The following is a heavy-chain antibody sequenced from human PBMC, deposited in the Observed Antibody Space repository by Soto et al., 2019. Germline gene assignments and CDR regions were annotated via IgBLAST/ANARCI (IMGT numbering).Heavy chain of an antibody. CDR1: GFTFKNCW. J-gene: IGHJ4*02. D-gene: IGHD6-13*01. Sequence: PGGSLRLSCAASGFTFKNCWMHWVRQVPGKGLVWVSSISSSSSYIYYADSVKGRFTISRDNAKNSLYLQMNSLRAEDTAVYYCARDLWQQLALFDYWGQGTLVTVSS. CDR2: ISSSSSYI. CDR3: ARDLWQQLALFDY. V-gene: IGHV3-21*01.